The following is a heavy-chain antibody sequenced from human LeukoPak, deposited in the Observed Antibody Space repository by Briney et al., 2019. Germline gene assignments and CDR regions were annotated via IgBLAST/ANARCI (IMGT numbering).Heavy chain of an antibody. CDR2: FDPEDGET. D-gene: IGHD6-19*01. J-gene: IGHJ5*02. CDR3: ATPHYSSGWYWFDP. CDR1: GYTLTELS. V-gene: IGHV1-24*01. Sequence: ASVKVSCKVSGYTLTELSMHWVRQAPGKGLEWMGGFDPEDGETIYAQKFQGRVTMTEDTSTDTAYMELSSLRSEDTAVYYCATPHYSSGWYWFDPWGQGTLVTVSS.